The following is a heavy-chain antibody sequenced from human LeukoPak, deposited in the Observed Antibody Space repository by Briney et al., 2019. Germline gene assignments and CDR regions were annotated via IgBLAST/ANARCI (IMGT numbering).Heavy chain of an antibody. V-gene: IGHV4-30-4*08. CDR3: ARADPGDAFDI. J-gene: IGHJ3*02. Sequence: SQTLSLTCTVSSASISSGGYYWSWIRQPPGKGLEWIAYILYGGTTYNNPSLKSRLTISMNTSKNQFSLTLSSVTAADTAVYYCARADPGDAFDIWGQGTMVTVSS. CDR1: SASISSGGYY. CDR2: ILYGGTT.